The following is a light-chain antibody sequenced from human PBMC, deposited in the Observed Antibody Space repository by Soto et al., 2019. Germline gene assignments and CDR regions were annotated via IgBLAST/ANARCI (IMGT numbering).Light chain of an antibody. Sequence: QSVLTQPASVSGSPGQSITISCTGTSSDIGTYNLVSWYQHHPGKAPKLMIHEGSKRPSGVSSRFSGSKSGNTASLTISGLQAEDEANYYCCSYAGNSSFVFGGGTKLTVL. J-gene: IGLJ3*02. CDR2: EGS. CDR1: SSDIGTYNL. CDR3: CSYAGNSSFV. V-gene: IGLV2-23*03.